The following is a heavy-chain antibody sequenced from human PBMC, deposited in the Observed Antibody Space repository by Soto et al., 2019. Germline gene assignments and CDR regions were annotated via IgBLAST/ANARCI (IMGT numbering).Heavy chain of an antibody. V-gene: IGHV1-69*13. CDR3: ARSVGHSSGSNWFDP. D-gene: IGHD6-19*01. CDR1: GGTFSSYA. CDR2: IIPIFGTA. J-gene: IGHJ5*02. Sequence: ASVKVSCKASGGTFSSYAISWVRQAPGQGLEWMGGIIPIFGTANYAQKFQGRVTITADESTSTAYMELSSLRSEDTAVYYCARSVGHSSGSNWFDPWGQGTLVTVSS.